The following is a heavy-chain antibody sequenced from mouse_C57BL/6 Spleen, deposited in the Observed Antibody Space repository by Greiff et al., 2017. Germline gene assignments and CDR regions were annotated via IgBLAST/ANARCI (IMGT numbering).Heavy chain of an antibody. D-gene: IGHD2-4*01. CDR3: ALIYYDYDVGD. CDR1: GYSITSGYY. Sequence: DVKLQESGPGLVKPSQSLSLTCSVTGYSITSGYYWNWIRQFPGNKLEWMGYISYDGSNNYNPSLKNRISITRDTSKNQFFLKLNSVTTEDTATYYCALIYYDYDVGDWGQGTTLTVSS. J-gene: IGHJ2*01. V-gene: IGHV3-6*01. CDR2: ISYDGSN.